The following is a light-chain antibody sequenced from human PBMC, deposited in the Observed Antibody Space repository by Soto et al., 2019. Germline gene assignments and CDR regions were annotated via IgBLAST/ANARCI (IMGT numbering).Light chain of an antibody. V-gene: IGKV3-20*01. Sequence: EIVLTQSPGTLSLSPGERATLSCRASQSVSSGYLAWYQQKPGQAPRLLIYGASSRATGTPDRFSGSGSGTDFTLTISRLEPEDFAVYYCQQYGSSPWTFGQGTKLEIK. CDR2: GAS. J-gene: IGKJ2*02. CDR1: QSVSSGY. CDR3: QQYGSSPWT.